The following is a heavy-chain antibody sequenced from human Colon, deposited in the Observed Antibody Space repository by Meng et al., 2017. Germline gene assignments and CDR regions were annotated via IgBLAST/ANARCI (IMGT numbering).Heavy chain of an antibody. CDR2: IYYSGST. D-gene: IGHD3-22*01. CDR1: GVSISSGEYY. Sequence: VQVPGAGPGPVKPSQTLYLTCTVSGVSISSGEYYWSWIRQPPGKGLEWIGYIYYSGSTYYNPSLKSRVTISVDTSKNQFSLKLSSVTAADTAVYYCARGYYDSSGYGYWYFDLWGRGTLVTVSS. V-gene: IGHV4-30-4*01. CDR3: ARGYYDSSGYGYWYFDL. J-gene: IGHJ2*01.